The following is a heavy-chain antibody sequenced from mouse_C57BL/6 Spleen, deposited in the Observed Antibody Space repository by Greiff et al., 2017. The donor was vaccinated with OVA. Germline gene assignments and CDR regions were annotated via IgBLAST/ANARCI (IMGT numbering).Heavy chain of an antibody. V-gene: IGHV1-47*01. D-gene: IGHD1-1*01. CDR1: GYTFTTYP. J-gene: IGHJ3*01. CDR3: ARSAYGSSSWFAY. CDR2: FHPYNDDT. Sequence: QVQLKQSGAELVKPGASVKMSCKASGYTFTTYPIEWMKQNHGKSLEWIGNFHPYNDDTKYNEKFKGKATLTVEKSSSTVYLERSRLTSVDSAVYYCARSAYGSSSWFAYWGQGTLVTVSA.